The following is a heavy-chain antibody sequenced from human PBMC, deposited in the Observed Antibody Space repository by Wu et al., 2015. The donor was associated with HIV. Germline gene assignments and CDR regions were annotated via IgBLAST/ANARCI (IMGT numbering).Heavy chain of an antibody. D-gene: IGHD3-3*01. CDR3: AREHDPLTIFGVVIRGAWGY. V-gene: IGHV1-69*12. Sequence: QVQLVQSGAEVKKPGSSVKVSCKASGGTFSSYAISWVRQAPGQGLEWMGGIIPIFGTANYAQKFQGRVTITADESTSTAYMELSSLRSEDTTVYYCAREHDPLTIFGVVIRGAWGYWGQGNPGHRLL. CDR1: GGTFSSYA. CDR2: IIPIFGTA. J-gene: IGHJ4*02.